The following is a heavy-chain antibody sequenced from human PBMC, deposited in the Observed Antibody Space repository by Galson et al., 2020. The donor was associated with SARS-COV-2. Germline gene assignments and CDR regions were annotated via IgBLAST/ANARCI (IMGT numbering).Heavy chain of an antibody. Sequence: GGSLRLSCVASGFDFRTYAMNWVRQAPGKGPEWDSAISGSGFNTYYADSVKGRFTISRDNSRYTVYLQMNILRADDTAVYYCAKRSNYASGDYWPFDIWCQGAPVNV. D-gene: IGHD3-10*01. CDR1: GFDFRTYA. V-gene: IGHV3-23*01. CDR2: ISGSGFNT. J-gene: IGHJ4*02. CDR3: AKRSNYASGDYWPFDI.